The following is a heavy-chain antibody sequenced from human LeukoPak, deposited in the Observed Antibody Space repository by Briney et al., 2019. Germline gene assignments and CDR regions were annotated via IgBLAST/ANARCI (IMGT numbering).Heavy chain of an antibody. V-gene: IGHV4-4*07. D-gene: IGHD3-3*01. CDR1: GGSISSYY. J-gene: IGHJ5*02. CDR3: ASSTYYDFWSGYFA. CDR2: IYTSGST. Sequence: ASETLSLTCTVSGGSISSYYWSWIRQPAGKGLEWIGRIYTSGSTNYNPSLKSRVTMSVDTSKNQFSLKLSSVTAADTAVYYCASSTYYDFWSGYFAWGQGTLVTVSS.